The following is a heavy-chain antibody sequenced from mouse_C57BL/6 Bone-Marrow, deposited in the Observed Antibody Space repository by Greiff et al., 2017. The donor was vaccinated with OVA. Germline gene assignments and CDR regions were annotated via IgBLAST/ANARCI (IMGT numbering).Heavy chain of an antibody. J-gene: IGHJ2*01. Sequence: VQLKQSGPVLVKPGASVKMSCKAPGYTFTDYYMNWVKQSHGKSLEWIGVINPYNGGTSYNQKFKGKATLTVDKSSSTAYMELNSLTSEDSAVYYCARGDGYYDYFDYWGQGTTLTVSS. CDR1: GYTFTDYY. V-gene: IGHV1-19*01. CDR3: ARGDGYYDYFDY. CDR2: INPYNGGT. D-gene: IGHD2-3*01.